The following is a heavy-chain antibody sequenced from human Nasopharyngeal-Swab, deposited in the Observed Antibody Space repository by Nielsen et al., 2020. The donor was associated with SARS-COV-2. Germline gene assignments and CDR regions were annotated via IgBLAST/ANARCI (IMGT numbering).Heavy chain of an antibody. CDR2: IYPGDSTT. CDR1: GYSFSTYW. Sequence: GESLKISCQGSGYSFSTYWIGWVRQMPGKGLEWMGIIYPGDSTTKYRPSFQGQVTISADKSISTAYPQWSSLKASDTAMYFCARLYGGYVDYWGQGTLVTVSS. D-gene: IGHD4/OR15-4a*01. CDR3: ARLYGGYVDY. V-gene: IGHV5-51*01. J-gene: IGHJ4*02.